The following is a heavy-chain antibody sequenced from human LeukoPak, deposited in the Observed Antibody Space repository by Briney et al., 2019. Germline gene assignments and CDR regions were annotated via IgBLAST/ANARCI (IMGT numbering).Heavy chain of an antibody. CDR1: GFTSRRYW. CDR2: IKQDGSEK. J-gene: IGHJ4*02. D-gene: IGHD2-2*01. V-gene: IGHV3-7*01. CDR3: AREAGGSSH. Sequence: GGSLRLSCGASGFTSRRYWMSWARPAPGKGPEWVANIKQDGSEKYYVDSVKGRFTISRDNAKNSLYLQMNSLRAEDTAVYYCAREAGGSSHWGQGTLVTVSS.